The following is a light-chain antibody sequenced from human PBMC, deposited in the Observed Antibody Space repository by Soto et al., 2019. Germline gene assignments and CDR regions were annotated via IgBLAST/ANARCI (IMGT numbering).Light chain of an antibody. CDR1: QGISSY. CDR2: AAS. Sequence: IRMTQSPSSLSASIGDRVTITCRASQGISSYLAWYQQKPGKAPKLLIYAASTLQSGVPSRFSGSGSGTDFTLTISCLQSEDFATYYCQQYYDYPPLTFGGGNKVEIK. CDR3: QQYYDYPPLT. J-gene: IGKJ4*01. V-gene: IGKV1-8*01.